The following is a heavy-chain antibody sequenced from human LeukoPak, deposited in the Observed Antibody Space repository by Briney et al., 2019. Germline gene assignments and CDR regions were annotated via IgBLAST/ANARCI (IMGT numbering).Heavy chain of an antibody. V-gene: IGHV4-31*03. CDR1: GGSISSGGYY. CDR2: IYYSGST. D-gene: IGHD3-10*01. CDR3: ARAYYGSGSYIFRGFFSWFDP. J-gene: IGHJ5*02. Sequence: SQTLSLTCTVSGGSISSGGYYWSWIRQHPGKGLEWIGYIYYSGSTYYNPSLKSRVTISVDTSKNQFSLKLSSVTAADTAVYYCARAYYGSGSYIFRGFFSWFDPWGQGTLVTVSS.